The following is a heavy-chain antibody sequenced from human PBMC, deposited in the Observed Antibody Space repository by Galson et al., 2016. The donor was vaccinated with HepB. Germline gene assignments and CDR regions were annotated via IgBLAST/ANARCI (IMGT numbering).Heavy chain of an antibody. J-gene: IGHJ6*03. D-gene: IGHD6-13*01. CDR1: GYTFTSYT. CDR2: INGDNANT. Sequence: SVKVSCKASGYTFTSYTMHWVRQAPGQRLEWMGWINGDNANTKYSQKFQGRVTMTRDTSASTAYMELSSLRYEDTAVYYCARVLTGYCISWSPYYMDVWGKGTTVTVSS. V-gene: IGHV1-3*01. CDR3: ARVLTGYCISWSPYYMDV.